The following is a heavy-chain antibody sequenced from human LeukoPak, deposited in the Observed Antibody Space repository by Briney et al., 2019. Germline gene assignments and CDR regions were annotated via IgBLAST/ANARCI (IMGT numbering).Heavy chain of an antibody. CDR2: INPNSGGT. CDR1: GYTFTGYY. D-gene: IGHD3-10*01. J-gene: IGHJ4*02. CDR3: ASSRGSGFGNDYFDY. Sequence: ASVKVSCKASGYTFTGYYMHWVRQAPGQGLEWMGWINPNSGGTNYAQKFQGRVTMTRDTSISTAYMELSRLRSDDTAVYYCASSRGSGFGNDYFDYWGQGTLVTVSS. V-gene: IGHV1-2*02.